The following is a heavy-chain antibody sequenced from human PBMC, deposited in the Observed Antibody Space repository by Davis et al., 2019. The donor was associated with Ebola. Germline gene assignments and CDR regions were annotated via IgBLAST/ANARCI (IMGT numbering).Heavy chain of an antibody. D-gene: IGHD6-25*01. J-gene: IGHJ4*02. CDR3: AKSAAPFDY. CDR2: IKQDGSAT. CDR1: GFTFSNYW. V-gene: IGHV3-7*03. Sequence: GGSLRLSCAASGFTFSNYWMTWFRQAPGNGLEWVANIKQDGSATSYVGSVKGRLTISRDNTKNSLYLQMDSLRAENTTVYYCAKSAAPFDYWGQGTLVTVSS.